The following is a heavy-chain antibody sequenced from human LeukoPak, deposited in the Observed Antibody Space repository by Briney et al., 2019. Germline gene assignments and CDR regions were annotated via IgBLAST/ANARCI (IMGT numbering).Heavy chain of an antibody. J-gene: IGHJ3*02. CDR1: GFTFSDYY. V-gene: IGHV3-11*01. CDR3: ARDVVGATTLVRAHAFDI. Sequence: GGSLRLSCAASGFTFSDYYMSWIRQAPGKGLEWVSDISSSGSTIYYADSVKGRFTISRDNAKNSLYLKMNSLRAEDTAVYYCARDVVGATTLVRAHAFDIWGQGTMVTVSS. CDR2: ISSSGSTI. D-gene: IGHD1-26*01.